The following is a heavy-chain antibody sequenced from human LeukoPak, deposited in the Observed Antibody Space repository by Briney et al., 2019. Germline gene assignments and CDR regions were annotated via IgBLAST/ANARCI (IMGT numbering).Heavy chain of an antibody. CDR2: ISAYNGNT. J-gene: IGHJ6*03. D-gene: IGHD1-26*01. Sequence: ASVKVSCKASGYTFTSYDISWVRQAPGQGLEWMGWISAYNGNTNYAQKLQGRVTMTTDTSTSTAYMELRSLRSDDTAVYYCARVVGATKEYYYYYMDVWGKGTTVTVSS. CDR3: ARVVGATKEYYYYYMDV. CDR1: GYTFTSYD. V-gene: IGHV1-18*01.